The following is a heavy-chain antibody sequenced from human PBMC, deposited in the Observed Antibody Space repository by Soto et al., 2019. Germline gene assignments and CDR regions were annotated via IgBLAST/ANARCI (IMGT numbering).Heavy chain of an antibody. V-gene: IGHV1-2*02. CDR3: ARDPVAAAAGTKPHYYYYYGMDV. Sequence: GASVKVSCKASGYTFTGYYMHWVRQAPGQGLEWMGWINPNSGGTNYAQKFQGRVTMTRDTSISTAYMELSRLRSDDTAVYYCARDPVAAAAGTKPHYYYYYGMDVWGQGTTVTVSS. D-gene: IGHD6-13*01. CDR1: GYTFTGYY. J-gene: IGHJ6*02. CDR2: INPNSGGT.